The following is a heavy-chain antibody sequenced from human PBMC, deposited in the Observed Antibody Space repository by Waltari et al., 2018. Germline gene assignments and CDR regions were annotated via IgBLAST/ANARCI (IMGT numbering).Heavy chain of an antibody. J-gene: IGHJ5*02. CDR1: GYPITSSY. Sequence: QVQLVQSGAEVKNPGASVTVSCKASGYPITSSYMHWVRQAPGQGLEWMGIVNPSGGSTSSAQKFQGRVTMTRDTSTSTVYMELSSLRSEDTAVYYCARSGYSSRFDPWGQGTLVTVSS. V-gene: IGHV1-46*01. CDR3: ARSGYSSRFDP. CDR2: VNPSGGST. D-gene: IGHD6-13*01.